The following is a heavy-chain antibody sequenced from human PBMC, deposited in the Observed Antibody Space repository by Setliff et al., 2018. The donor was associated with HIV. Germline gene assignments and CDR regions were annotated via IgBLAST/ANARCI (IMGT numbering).Heavy chain of an antibody. D-gene: IGHD3-10*01. V-gene: IGHV1-3*01. J-gene: IGHJ4*01. CDR2: INVGNGDT. CDR3: ARGALLAVFDFDH. Sequence: ASVKVSCKASGYTFTTYSLHWVRQAPGQSLEWMGWINVGNGDTKYSQDLQGRITITRDTSANTAYMELSRLRSDDTAVYFCARGALLAVFDFDHWGHGTLVTVSS. CDR1: GYTFTTYS.